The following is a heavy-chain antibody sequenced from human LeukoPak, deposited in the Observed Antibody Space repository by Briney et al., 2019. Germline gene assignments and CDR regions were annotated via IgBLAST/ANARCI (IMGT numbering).Heavy chain of an antibody. V-gene: IGHV1-69*05. CDR2: TIPIFGTA. CDR3: AVMTSGYSIDY. J-gene: IGHJ4*02. D-gene: IGHD3-3*01. Sequence: ASVKVSCKASEGTFSSYAISWVRQAPGQGLEWMGGTIPIFGTANYAQKFQGRVTITTDESTSTAYMELSSLRSEDTAVYHCAVMTSGYSIDYWGQGTLVTVSS. CDR1: EGTFSSYA.